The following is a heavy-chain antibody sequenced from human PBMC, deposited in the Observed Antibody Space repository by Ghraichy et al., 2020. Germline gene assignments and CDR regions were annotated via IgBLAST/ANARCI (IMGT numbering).Heavy chain of an antibody. V-gene: IGHV4-34*01. D-gene: IGHD3-10*01. CDR2: INHSGST. CDR1: GGSFTDYF. J-gene: IGHJ6*02. CDR3: ARGKRVGDWSGDLLYYYYYGSDV. Sequence: SQTLSLTCDVIGGSFTDYFWDWFRQTPGKGLEWIGEINHSGSTNYSPSLKSRLTISIETSKNQLSLKLTSVTAADTAVYYCARGKRVGDWSGDLLYYYYYGSDVWGQGTTVTVSS.